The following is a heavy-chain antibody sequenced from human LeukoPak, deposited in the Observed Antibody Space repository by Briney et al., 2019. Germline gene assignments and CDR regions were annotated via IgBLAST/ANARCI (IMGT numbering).Heavy chain of an antibody. J-gene: IGHJ4*02. CDR1: GFSFNKEW. CDR3: TTDPPGGF. Sequence: GGSLRLSCAASGFSFNKEWMSWVRQAPGKGLEWVGRIKDKAYGGTMDYAAPVKGRFTISRDDSKNTLYLQMNNLDTEDTGVYYCTTDPPGGFWGQGTLVTVSS. V-gene: IGHV3-15*01. CDR2: IKDKAYGGTM. D-gene: IGHD6-25*01.